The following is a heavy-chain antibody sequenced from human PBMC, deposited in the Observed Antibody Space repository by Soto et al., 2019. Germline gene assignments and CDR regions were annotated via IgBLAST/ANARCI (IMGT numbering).Heavy chain of an antibody. CDR2: ISGSGGST. D-gene: IGHD6-13*01. J-gene: IGHJ6*02. CDR1: GFTFSSYA. Sequence: QPGGSLRLSCAASGFTFSSYAMSWVRQAPGKGLEWVSAISGSGGSTYYADSVKGRFTISRDNSKNTLYLQMNSLRAEDTAVYYCANLAAAGMSYYYYGMDVWGQGTTVTVSS. V-gene: IGHV3-23*01. CDR3: ANLAAAGMSYYYYGMDV.